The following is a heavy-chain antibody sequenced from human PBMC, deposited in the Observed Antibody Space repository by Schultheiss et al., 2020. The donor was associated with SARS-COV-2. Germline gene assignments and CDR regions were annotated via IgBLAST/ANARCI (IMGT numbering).Heavy chain of an antibody. J-gene: IGHJ4*02. Sequence: GGSLRLSCAASGFTFSSYAMSWVRQAPGKGLEWVSAISGSGGSTYYADSVKGRFTISRDNSKNTLYLQMNSLRAEDTAVYYCARDSSGWYDFGYWGQGTLVTVSS. CDR2: ISGSGGST. CDR1: GFTFSSYA. V-gene: IGHV3-23*01. D-gene: IGHD6-19*01. CDR3: ARDSSGWYDFGY.